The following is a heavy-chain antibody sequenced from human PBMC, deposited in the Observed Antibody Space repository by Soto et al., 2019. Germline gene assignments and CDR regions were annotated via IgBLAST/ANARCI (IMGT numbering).Heavy chain of an antibody. CDR3: VRGLGNSDH. CDR2: IDSYGSST. Sequence: EVQLVESGGGLVQPGGSLRLSCVASGFTFSSYWMHWVRHVPGKEPVWVSFIDSYGSSTKYADSVRGRFTISRDNAKNTLYLLMNSLRVEDTAVYYCVRGLGNSDHWGQGTLVTVSS. J-gene: IGHJ4*02. CDR1: GFTFSSYW. V-gene: IGHV3-74*03.